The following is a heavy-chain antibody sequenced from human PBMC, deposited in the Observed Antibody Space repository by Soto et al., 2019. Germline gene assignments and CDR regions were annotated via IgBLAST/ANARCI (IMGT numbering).Heavy chain of an antibody. Sequence: GESLKISCKASGYSFTDYWIGGVRQMPGKGLEWMGIIYPGDSDTKYSPSFQGPVTMSADKSISTAYLQWNSLKASDTAMYYCARDGLSSSSSFDYWGQGTLVTVSS. V-gene: IGHV5-51*01. CDR3: ARDGLSSSSSFDY. D-gene: IGHD6-6*01. CDR2: IYPGDSDT. J-gene: IGHJ4*02. CDR1: GYSFTDYW.